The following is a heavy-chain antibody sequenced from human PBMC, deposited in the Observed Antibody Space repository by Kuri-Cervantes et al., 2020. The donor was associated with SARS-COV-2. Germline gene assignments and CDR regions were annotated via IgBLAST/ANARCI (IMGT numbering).Heavy chain of an antibody. J-gene: IGHJ3*02. CDR3: ARDGDIVVVADAFDM. CDR2: ISYDGSNK. D-gene: IGHD2-15*01. V-gene: IGHV3-30-3*01. CDR1: GFTFSSYA. Sequence: GESLKISCAASGFTFSSYAMHWVRQAPGKGLEWVAVISYDGSNKYYADSVKGRFTISRDNSKNTLYLQMNSLRAEDTAVYYCARDGDIVVVADAFDMWGQGTMVTVSS.